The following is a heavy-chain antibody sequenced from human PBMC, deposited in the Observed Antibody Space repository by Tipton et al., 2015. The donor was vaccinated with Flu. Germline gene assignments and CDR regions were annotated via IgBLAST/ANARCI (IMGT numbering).Heavy chain of an antibody. V-gene: IGHV4-61*02. D-gene: IGHD3-22*01. CDR2: VSMGGGT. CDR1: GYSISSGYY. J-gene: IGHJ3*01. Sequence: TLSLTCTVSGYSISSGYYWSWIRQPAGEGLEWIGRVSMGGGTNYNPSLSSRVTITIDTSKNQFSLKLTSVTAADTAVYYCARDRLYSASVGYFYVGASDVWGQGTMVTVPP. CDR3: ARDRLYSASVGYFYVGASDV.